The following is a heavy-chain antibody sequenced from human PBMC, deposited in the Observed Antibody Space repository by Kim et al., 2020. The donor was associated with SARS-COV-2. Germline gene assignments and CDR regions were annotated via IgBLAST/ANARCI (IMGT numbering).Heavy chain of an antibody. D-gene: IGHD6-19*01. V-gene: IGHV3-7*01. J-gene: IGHJ3*02. CDR3: ARDGDLYSSGKDAFDI. CDR1: GFTFSSYW. Sequence: GGSLRLSCAASGFTFSSYWMTWVRQDPGKGREWVANIKQDGNQKYYVDSVKGRFTISRDNAKNSLYLQMNSLRAEDTAVYYCARDGDLYSSGKDAFDIWGQGTMVTVSS. CDR2: IKQDGNQK.